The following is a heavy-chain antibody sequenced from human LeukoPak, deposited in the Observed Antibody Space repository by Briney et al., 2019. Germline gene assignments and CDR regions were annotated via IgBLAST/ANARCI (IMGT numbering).Heavy chain of an antibody. V-gene: IGHV3-23*01. CDR1: GFGFSYHA. CDR3: VKDIHTWMQLWLDS. Sequence: GGSLRLSCAASGFGFSYHAMHWVRQTPGKGPEWVSGITGGGVSTHYADSVKGRFTISRDNSKNTLFLQMNSLRAEDTAIYYCVKDIHTWMQLWLDSWGQGTLVAVSS. CDR2: ITGGGVST. D-gene: IGHD5-18*01. J-gene: IGHJ4*02.